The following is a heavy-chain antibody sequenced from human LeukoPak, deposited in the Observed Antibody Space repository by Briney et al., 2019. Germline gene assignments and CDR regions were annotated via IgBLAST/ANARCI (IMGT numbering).Heavy chain of an antibody. Sequence: GGSLRLSCAASGFTFSSYAMSWVRQAPGKGLEWVSAISGSGGSTYYADSVKGRFTISRDNSKNTLYLQMNSLRAEDTAVYYCAKGGTIFGVVNYYFDYWGQGTLVTVSS. J-gene: IGHJ4*02. CDR1: GFTFSSYA. D-gene: IGHD3-3*01. CDR2: ISGSGGST. V-gene: IGHV3-23*01. CDR3: AKGGTIFGVVNYYFDY.